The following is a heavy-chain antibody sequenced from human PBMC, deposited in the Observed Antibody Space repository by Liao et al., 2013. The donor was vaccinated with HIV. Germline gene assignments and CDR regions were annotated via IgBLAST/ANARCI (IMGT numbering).Heavy chain of an antibody. CDR2: IYYSGST. D-gene: IGHD3-3*01. Sequence: QLQLQESGPGLVKPSETLSLTCTVSGGSISSSSYYWGWIRQPPGKGLEWIGSIYYSGSTYYNPSLKSRVTISGDTSKNQFSLKLSSVTAADTAVYYCARSGAGVVMKGSFDYWGQGTVVTVSS. CDR1: GGSISSSSYY. V-gene: IGHV4-39*07. CDR3: ARSGAGVVMKGSFDY. J-gene: IGHJ4*02.